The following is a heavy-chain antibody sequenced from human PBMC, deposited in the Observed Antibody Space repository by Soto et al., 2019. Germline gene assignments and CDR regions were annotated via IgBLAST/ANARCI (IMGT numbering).Heavy chain of an antibody. CDR2: ISAYNGNA. D-gene: IGHD3-9*01. J-gene: IGHJ3*02. CDR1: GYTFTSYG. Sequence: ASVKVSCKASGYTFTSYGISWVRQAPGQGLEWMGWISAYNGNANYAQKLQGRVTMTTDTSTSTAYMELRSLRSDDTAVYYCARGPRDYDILTGLHDAFDIWGQGTMVTVSS. V-gene: IGHV1-18*01. CDR3: ARGPRDYDILTGLHDAFDI.